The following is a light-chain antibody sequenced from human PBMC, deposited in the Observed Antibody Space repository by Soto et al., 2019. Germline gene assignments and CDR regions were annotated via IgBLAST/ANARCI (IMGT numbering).Light chain of an antibody. CDR3: QLYETYPPM. CDR2: KAS. V-gene: IGKV1-5*03. J-gene: IGKJ1*01. Sequence: DIQMTQSPSTLSASVGDRVTITCRASQSISGWLAWYQQKPGKAPNLLIYKASNLASGVTSRFSRSVSGTEFTIIISSLQHVDFTINYCQLYETYPPMFGQPTKVEIK. CDR1: QSISGW.